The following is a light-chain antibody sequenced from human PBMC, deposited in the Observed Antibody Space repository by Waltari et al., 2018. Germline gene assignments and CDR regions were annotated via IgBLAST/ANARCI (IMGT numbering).Light chain of an antibody. J-gene: IGLJ2*01. Sequence: SSELTQDPAVSVALGQPVRITCQGDTLRSYYARWYQQKPGQAPVLVIYGKNNRPSGIPDRFSGSSSGNTASLTITGAQAEDEADYYCNSRDSSGNQRVFGGGTKLTVL. CDR3: NSRDSSGNQRV. V-gene: IGLV3-19*01. CDR2: GKN. CDR1: TLRSYY.